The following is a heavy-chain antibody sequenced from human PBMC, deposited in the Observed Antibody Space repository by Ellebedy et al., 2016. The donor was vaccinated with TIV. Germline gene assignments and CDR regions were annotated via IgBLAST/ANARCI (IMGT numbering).Heavy chain of an antibody. J-gene: IGHJ6*02. V-gene: IGHV1-69*13. CDR3: ARGRPYGGNSFILLWDGMDV. CDR1: GGTFSSYA. Sequence: SVKVSXXASGGTFSSYAISWVRQAPGQGLEWMGGIIPIFGTANYAQKFQGRVTITADESTSTAYMELSSLRSEDTAVYYCARGRPYGGNSFILLWDGMDVWGQGTTVTVSS. D-gene: IGHD4-23*01. CDR2: IIPIFGTA.